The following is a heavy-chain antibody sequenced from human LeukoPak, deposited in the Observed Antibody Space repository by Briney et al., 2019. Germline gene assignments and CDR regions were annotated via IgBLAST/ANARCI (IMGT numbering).Heavy chain of an antibody. CDR3: ARDSGYSGYDTLFDY. J-gene: IGHJ4*02. CDR2: ISSSGSTI. D-gene: IGHD5-12*01. Sequence: PGGSLRLSCAASGFTFSDYYMSWIRQAPGEGLEWVSYISSSGSTIYYEDSVKGRFTISRDNAKNSLYLQMNSLRAEDTAVYYCARDSGYSGYDTLFDYWGQGTLVTVSS. V-gene: IGHV3-11*01. CDR1: GFTFSDYY.